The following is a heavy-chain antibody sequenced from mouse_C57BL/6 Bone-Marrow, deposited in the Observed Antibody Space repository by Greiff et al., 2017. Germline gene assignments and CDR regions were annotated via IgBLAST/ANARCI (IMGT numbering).Heavy chain of an antibody. Sequence: VQLQQSGAELARPGASVKLSCKASGYTFTSYGISWVKQRTGQGLEWIGEIYPRSGNTYYNEKFKGKATLTADKSSSTAYMELRSLTSEDSAVYFCARFAYGSSYDAMDYWGQGTSATVSS. D-gene: IGHD1-1*01. CDR1: GYTFTSYG. V-gene: IGHV1-81*01. CDR2: IYPRSGNT. J-gene: IGHJ4*01. CDR3: ARFAYGSSYDAMDY.